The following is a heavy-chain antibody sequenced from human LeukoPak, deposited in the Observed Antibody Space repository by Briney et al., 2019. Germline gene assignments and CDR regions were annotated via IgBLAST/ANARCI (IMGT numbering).Heavy chain of an antibody. CDR2: ISGSGGST. J-gene: IGHJ4*02. CDR1: GFTFSSYA. Sequence: GGSLRLSCAASGFTFSSYAMSWVRQAPGKGLEWVSAISGSGGSTYYADSVKGRFTISRDNPKNTLYLQMNSLRAEDTAVYYCANQNQVGASFDYWGQGTLVTVSS. V-gene: IGHV3-23*01. CDR3: ANQNQVGASFDY. D-gene: IGHD1-26*01.